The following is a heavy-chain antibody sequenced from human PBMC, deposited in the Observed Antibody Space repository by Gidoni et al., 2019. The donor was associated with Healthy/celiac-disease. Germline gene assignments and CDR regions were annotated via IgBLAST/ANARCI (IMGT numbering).Heavy chain of an antibody. CDR1: GFPFSCYA. J-gene: IGHJ3*02. Sequence: EVQLLESGGGLVQPGGSLRLSCAASGFPFSCYAMSSVRQAPGKGLEWVSVIRGSGGSTYYADSVKGRFTISRDNSKNTLYLQMNSLRAEDTAVYYCAKPMVRGVIIRAFDIWGQGTMVTVSS. V-gene: IGHV3-23*01. CDR3: AKPMVRGVIIRAFDI. CDR2: IRGSGGST. D-gene: IGHD3-10*01.